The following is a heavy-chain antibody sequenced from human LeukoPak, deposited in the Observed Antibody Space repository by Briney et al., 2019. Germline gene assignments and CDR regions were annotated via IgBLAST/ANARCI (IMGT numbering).Heavy chain of an antibody. CDR2: INHSGYT. CDR1: GGSLSGSF. Sequence: SETLSLTCAVSGGSLSGSFWSWIRQPRGKGLEWIGEINHSGYTNYKPSLKSRVTISVDTSKNQLSLNLTSVTAAGTAFYYCATTRAGYIVAWGQGSLVTVSS. D-gene: IGHD5-24*01. V-gene: IGHV4-34*01. J-gene: IGHJ5*02. CDR3: ATTRAGYIVA.